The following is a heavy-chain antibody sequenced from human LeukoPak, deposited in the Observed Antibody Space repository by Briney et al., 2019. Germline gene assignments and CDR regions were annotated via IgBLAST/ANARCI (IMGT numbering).Heavy chain of an antibody. CDR3: ASRPSGSTWYGVFDY. J-gene: IGHJ4*02. CDR1: GASMSNHY. D-gene: IGHD6-13*01. CDR2: IYDSETT. V-gene: IGHV4-59*11. Sequence: PSETLSLTCTVSGASMSNHYWNWIRQPPGKGLEWIGYIYDSETTNYNPSLKSRVTMSVDTSKNQFFLNLSSVTAADTALYYCASRPSGSTWYGVFDYWSRGTLVTVSS.